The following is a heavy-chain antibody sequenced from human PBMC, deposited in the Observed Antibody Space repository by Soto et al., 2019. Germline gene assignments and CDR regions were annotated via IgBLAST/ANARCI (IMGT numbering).Heavy chain of an antibody. CDR3: AKTAGYDYVWGSSGLDP. J-gene: IGHJ5*02. V-gene: IGHV3-30*18. Sequence: GGSLRLSCAGSXFTFSSYGMHWVRQAPGKGLEWVAVISYDGSDKYYGDSVKGRFTISRDDSKNTLYLQMNSLRVEDTAIYYCAKTAGYDYVWGSSGLDPWGEGTQVSVTS. CDR1: XFTFSSYG. CDR2: ISYDGSDK. D-gene: IGHD3-16*01.